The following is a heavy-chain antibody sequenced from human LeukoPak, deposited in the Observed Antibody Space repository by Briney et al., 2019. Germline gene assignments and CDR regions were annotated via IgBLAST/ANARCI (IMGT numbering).Heavy chain of an antibody. CDR3: ARGCGRVKDYYGSLGDWFDP. V-gene: IGHV4-39*07. Sequence: SETLSLTCTVSGGSISSSSYYWSWIRQPPGKGLEWIGEINHSGSTNYNPSLKSRVTISVDTSKNQFSLKLSSVTAADTAVYYCARGCGRVKDYYGSLGDWFDPWGQGTLVTVSS. CDR1: GGSISSSSYY. J-gene: IGHJ5*02. D-gene: IGHD3-10*01. CDR2: INHSGST.